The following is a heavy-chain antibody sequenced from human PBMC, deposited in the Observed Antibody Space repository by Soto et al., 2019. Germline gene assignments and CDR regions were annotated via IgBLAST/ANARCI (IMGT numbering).Heavy chain of an antibody. CDR1: GFTFSSYA. Sequence: EVQLLESGGGLVQPGGSLRLSCAASGFTFSSYAMTWVRQAPGKGLEWLSVISSTGSTYFADSVKGRFTISRDNSKNTLSLQMHSLRVDDTAVYYCAREGGSDSLAPKNNWFDTWGQGTRVTVSS. J-gene: IGHJ5*02. V-gene: IGHV3-23*01. CDR3: AREGGSDSLAPKNNWFDT. CDR2: ISSTGST. D-gene: IGHD6-25*01.